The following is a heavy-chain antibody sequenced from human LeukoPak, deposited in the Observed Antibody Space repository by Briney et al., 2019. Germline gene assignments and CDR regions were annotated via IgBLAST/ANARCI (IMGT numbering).Heavy chain of an antibody. V-gene: IGHV3-21*01. CDR2: ISSSSSYI. CDR3: ARVGQWLADY. Sequence: GGSLRLSCAASEFIFSSYSMNWVRQAPGKGLEWVSSISSSSSYIYYADSVKGRFTISRDNAKNSLYLQMNSLRAEDTAVYYCARVGQWLADYWGQGTLVTVSS. D-gene: IGHD6-19*01. CDR1: EFIFSSYS. J-gene: IGHJ4*02.